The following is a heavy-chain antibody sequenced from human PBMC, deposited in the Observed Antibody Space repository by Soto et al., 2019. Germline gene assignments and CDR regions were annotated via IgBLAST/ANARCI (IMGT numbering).Heavy chain of an antibody. CDR1: GGTFSSYS. V-gene: IGHV1-69*18. CDR3: ARAVVLTFTRFYDMDV. J-gene: IGHJ6*02. Sequence: QVQLVQSGAEVKTPGSSVKVSCKASGGTFSSYSINWVRQAPGQGLEWMGRLIPMFGTTDYAQRFQGRVTFTEDESTGTASMEVTNLTSDDTAVYYCARAVVLTFTRFYDMDVWGQGTTVTVSS. D-gene: IGHD3-9*01. CDR2: LIPMFGTT.